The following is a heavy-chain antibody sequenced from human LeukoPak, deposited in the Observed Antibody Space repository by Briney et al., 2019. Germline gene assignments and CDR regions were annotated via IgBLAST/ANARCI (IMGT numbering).Heavy chain of an antibody. V-gene: IGHV4-61*08. Sequence: SQTLSLTSTVSGGSISSGGYYWSWIRQPPGKGLEWIGYIYYSGSTNYNPSLKSRVTISVDTSKNQFSLKLSSVTAADTAVYYCTRDKGDCSSTSCTPRYYYMDVWGKGTTVTVSS. CDR2: IYYSGST. D-gene: IGHD2-2*01. CDR3: TRDKGDCSSTSCTPRYYYMDV. J-gene: IGHJ6*03. CDR1: GGSISSGGYY.